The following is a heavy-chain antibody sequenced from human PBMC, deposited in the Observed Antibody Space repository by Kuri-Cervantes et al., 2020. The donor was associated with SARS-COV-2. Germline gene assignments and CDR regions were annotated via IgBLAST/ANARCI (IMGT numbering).Heavy chain of an antibody. J-gene: IGHJ3*02. CDR2: IIPIFGTA. CDR1: GGTFGSYA. D-gene: IGHD6-13*01. Sequence: SVKVSCKASGGTFGSYAISWVRQAPGQGLEWMGGIIPIFGTANYAQKFQGRVTITTDESTGTAYMELSSLRSEDTAVYYCARSWGRSSSWYDAFDIWGQGTMVTVSS. CDR3: ARSWGRSSSWYDAFDI. V-gene: IGHV1-69*05.